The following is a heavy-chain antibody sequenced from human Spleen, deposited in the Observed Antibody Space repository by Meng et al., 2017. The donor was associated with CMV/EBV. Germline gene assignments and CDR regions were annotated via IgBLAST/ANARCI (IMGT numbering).Heavy chain of an antibody. D-gene: IGHD3-22*01. CDR2: ISYDGSNK. CDR3: ARGPQPRARAYYYDSSGYYYSVNFDY. J-gene: IGHJ4*02. V-gene: IGHV3-30-3*01. Sequence: VRQAPGKGLEWVAVISYDGSNKYYADSVKGRFTISRDNSKNTLYLQMNSLRAEDTAVYYCARGPQPRARAYYYDSSGYYYSVNFDYWGQGTLVTVSS.